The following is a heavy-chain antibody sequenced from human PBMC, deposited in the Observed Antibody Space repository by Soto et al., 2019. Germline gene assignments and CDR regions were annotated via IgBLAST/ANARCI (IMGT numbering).Heavy chain of an antibody. D-gene: IGHD3-16*01. CDR3: ARGGIH. Sequence: PGGSLRLSCAASGYTFNSHEMNWVRQAPGKGLEWISSISGSGTTNYAESVKGRFTISRDNAHKSLFLEMKDLRVEDTAVYYCARGGIHWGQGTLVTVSS. J-gene: IGHJ4*02. CDR1: GYTFNSHE. CDR2: ISGSGTT. V-gene: IGHV3-48*03.